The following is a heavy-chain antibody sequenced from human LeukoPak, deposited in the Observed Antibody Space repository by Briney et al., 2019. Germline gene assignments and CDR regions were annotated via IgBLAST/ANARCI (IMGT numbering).Heavy chain of an antibody. J-gene: IGHJ4*02. V-gene: IGHV1-2*02. CDR3: ARDVYYYGSGSYYVADY. D-gene: IGHD3-10*01. CDR1: GYTFTGYY. Sequence: ASVKVSCKASGYTFTGYYMHWVRQAPGQGLEWMGWINPNSGGTNFAQKFQGRVTMTRDTSISTAYMELSSLRSDDTAVYYCARDVYYYGSGSYYVADYWGQGTLVTVSS. CDR2: INPNSGGT.